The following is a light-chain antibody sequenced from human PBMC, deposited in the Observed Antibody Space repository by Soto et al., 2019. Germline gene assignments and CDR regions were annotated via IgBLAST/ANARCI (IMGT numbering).Light chain of an antibody. Sequence: EIVLTQSPATLSLSPGEGATLSCRASQSVSRYLAWYQQKPGQAPRLLIYDTSNRAIGIPARFSGSGSGTDFTLTISSLEPEDSAVYYCQQRTNLPLFTFGPGTKVHIK. V-gene: IGKV3-11*01. J-gene: IGKJ3*01. CDR3: QQRTNLPLFT. CDR1: QSVSRY. CDR2: DTS.